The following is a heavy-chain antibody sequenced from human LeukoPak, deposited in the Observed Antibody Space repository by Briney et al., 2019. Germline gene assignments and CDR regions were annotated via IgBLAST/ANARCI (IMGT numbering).Heavy chain of an antibody. Sequence: GRSLRLSCAASGFTFSSYGMHWVRQAPGKGLEWVAVISYDGSNKYYADSVKGRFTISRDNAKKSLYLQMISLRAEDTAVYYCARIRIVGATYYFDYWGQGTLVTVSS. D-gene: IGHD1-26*01. J-gene: IGHJ4*02. CDR1: GFTFSSYG. CDR2: ISYDGSNK. CDR3: ARIRIVGATYYFDY. V-gene: IGHV3-30*03.